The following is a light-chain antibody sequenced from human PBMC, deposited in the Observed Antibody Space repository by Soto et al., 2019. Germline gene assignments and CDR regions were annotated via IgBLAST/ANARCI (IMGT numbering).Light chain of an antibody. CDR1: QAISSW. CDR3: DLSNSYSQG. Sequence: SPIARRPSTLCGSGGDRDNIKYRASQAISSWLAWYQQKPGTAPKVLIYHASNLQSGVPSRFSGSGSWTEFTLTICSLQPDYFDSYYCDLSNSYSQGFGQGTKVDI. CDR2: HAS. J-gene: IGKJ1*01. V-gene: IGKV1-5*01.